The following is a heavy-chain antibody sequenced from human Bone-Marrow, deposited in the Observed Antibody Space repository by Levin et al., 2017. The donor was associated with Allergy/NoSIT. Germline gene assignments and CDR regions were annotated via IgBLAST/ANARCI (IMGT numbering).Heavy chain of an antibody. CDR2: IYYSGST. CDR1: GGTISSYH. CDR3: ARRGSYYDTRGYYYFDS. Sequence: SETLSLTCTVSGGTISSYHWSWIRQPPGKGLEWIGYIYYSGSTDYNPSLKSRVTMSVDTSENQFSLKLSSVTAADTAVYYCARRGSYYDTRGYYYFDSWGQGTLVTVSS. J-gene: IGHJ4*02. V-gene: IGHV4-59*08. D-gene: IGHD3-22*01.